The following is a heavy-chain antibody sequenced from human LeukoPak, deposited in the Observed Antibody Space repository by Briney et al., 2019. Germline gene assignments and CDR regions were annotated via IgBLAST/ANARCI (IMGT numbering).Heavy chain of an antibody. CDR1: GGSFSGHY. CDR3: ASRLMIAVAGTGRSDYFDY. CDR2: INHSGST. D-gene: IGHD6-19*01. V-gene: IGHV4-34*01. Sequence: SETLSLTCAVYGGSFSGHYWSWMCQPPGKGLEWIGEINHSGSTNYNPSLKSRVTISVDTSKNQFSLKLSSVTAADTAVYYCASRLMIAVAGTGRSDYFDYWGQGTLVTVSS. J-gene: IGHJ4*02.